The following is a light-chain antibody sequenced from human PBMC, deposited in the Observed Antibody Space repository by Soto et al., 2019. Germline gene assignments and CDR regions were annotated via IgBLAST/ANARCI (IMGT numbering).Light chain of an antibody. CDR1: QSSSNF. CDR3: QQSFRTPYT. CDR2: AAS. J-gene: IGKJ2*01. Sequence: DIQMTQSPSSLSASVGDRVTITCRASQSSSNFLNWYQQKPGKAPKLLIFAASSLQSGVRSRFSGSGSGTDFTLTISSLEPEDFATYYCQQSFRTPYTFGQGTKLEVK. V-gene: IGKV1-39*01.